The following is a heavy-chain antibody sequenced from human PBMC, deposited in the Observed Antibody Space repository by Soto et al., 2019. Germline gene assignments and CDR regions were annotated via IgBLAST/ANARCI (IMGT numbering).Heavy chain of an antibody. Sequence: QAQLLQSGAEMKKPGASVKVSCKASGYTFINYFIHWVRQAPGQGLEWIGIVHPSRGTADYAQKFKGRVTLTTDMSTRTVYMDLSNLRSEDTAVCYCASPLIGNTVDLWGQGTTVIVAS. D-gene: IGHD1-7*01. J-gene: IGHJ3*01. CDR2: VHPSRGTA. V-gene: IGHV1-46*01. CDR3: ASPLIGNTVDL. CDR1: GYTFINYF.